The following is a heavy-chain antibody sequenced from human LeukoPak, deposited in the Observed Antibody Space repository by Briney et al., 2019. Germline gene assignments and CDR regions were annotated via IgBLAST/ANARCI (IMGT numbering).Heavy chain of an antibody. V-gene: IGHV3-21*01. J-gene: IGHJ5*02. Sequence: GGSLRLSCAASGFTFSSYSMNWVRQAPGKGLEWVSSISSSSSYTYYADSVKGRFTISRDNAKNSLYLQMNSLRAEDTAVYYCARRFIFTRSNWFDPWGQGTLVTVSS. D-gene: IGHD2-21*01. CDR1: GFTFSSYS. CDR2: ISSSSSYT. CDR3: ARRFIFTRSNWFDP.